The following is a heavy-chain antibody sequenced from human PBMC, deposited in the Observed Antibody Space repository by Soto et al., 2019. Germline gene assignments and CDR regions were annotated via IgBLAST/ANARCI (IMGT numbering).Heavy chain of an antibody. D-gene: IGHD6-19*01. V-gene: IGHV4-34*01. J-gene: IGHJ5*02. CDR1: GGSFSGYY. Sequence: QVQLQQWGAGLLKPSETLSLTCAVYGGSFSGYYWSWIRQPPGKGLEWIGEINHSGSTNYNPSIKRRVTISVDTSKNQFSLKLSSVTAADTAVYYCARKPGLVLWWFDPWGQGTLVTVSS. CDR3: ARKPGLVLWWFDP. CDR2: INHSGST.